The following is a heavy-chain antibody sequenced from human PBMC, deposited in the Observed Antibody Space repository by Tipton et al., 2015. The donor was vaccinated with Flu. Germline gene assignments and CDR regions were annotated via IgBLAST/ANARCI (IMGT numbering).Heavy chain of an antibody. CDR2: ISSDGSNK. CDR3: AKEYFDY. J-gene: IGHJ4*02. Sequence: AASGFTFSKYDMHWVRQAPGKGLEWVALISSDGSNKYYADPVKGRFAISRDNSRNTLYLQTDSLRAEDTAVYYCAKEYFDYWGQGTLVTVSS. CDR1: GFTFSKYD. V-gene: IGHV3-30*18.